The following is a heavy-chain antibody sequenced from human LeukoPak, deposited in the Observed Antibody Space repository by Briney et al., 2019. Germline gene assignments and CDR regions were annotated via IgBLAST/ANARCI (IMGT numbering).Heavy chain of an antibody. CDR2: ISYDGSNK. CDR3: ASTGWFDP. Sequence: GGSLRLSCAASGFTLSSYAMHWVRQAPGKGLEWVAVISYDGSNKYYADSVKGRFTISRDNSKNTLYLQMNSLRAEDTAVYYCASTGWFDPWGQGTLVTVSS. CDR1: GFTLSSYA. D-gene: IGHD4-17*01. V-gene: IGHV3-30-3*01. J-gene: IGHJ5*02.